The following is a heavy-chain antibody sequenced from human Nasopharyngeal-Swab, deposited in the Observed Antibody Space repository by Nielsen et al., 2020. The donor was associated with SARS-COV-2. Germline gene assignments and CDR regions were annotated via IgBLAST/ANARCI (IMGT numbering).Heavy chain of an antibody. D-gene: IGHD3-3*01. Sequence: WIRQPPGKDLEWIGYIYYSGSTYYNPSLKSRVTISVDTSKNQFSLKLSSVTAAGTAVYYCARAAVRITIFGVVKDWFDPWGQGTLVTVSS. J-gene: IGHJ5*02. V-gene: IGHV4-30-4*01. CDR2: IYYSGST. CDR3: ARAAVRITIFGVVKDWFDP.